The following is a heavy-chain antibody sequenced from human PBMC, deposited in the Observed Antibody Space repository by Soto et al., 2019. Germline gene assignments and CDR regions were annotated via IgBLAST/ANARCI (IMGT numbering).Heavy chain of an antibody. J-gene: IGHJ4*02. CDR3: EREEYSCDPSGEDNDC. CDR1: GGTFSSYT. D-gene: IGHD5-18*01. Sequence: QVQLVQSGAEVKKPGSSVKVSCKASGGTFSSYTISWVRQAPGQGLEWMGRIIPILGIANYAQKFQGRVTITADKSTSTAYMGLSSLRSEDTAVYYCEREEYSCDPSGEDNDCWGQGTLVTVSS. V-gene: IGHV1-69*02. CDR2: IIPILGIA.